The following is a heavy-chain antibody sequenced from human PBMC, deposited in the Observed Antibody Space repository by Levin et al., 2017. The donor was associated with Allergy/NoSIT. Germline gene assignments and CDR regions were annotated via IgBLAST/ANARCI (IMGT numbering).Heavy chain of an antibody. D-gene: IGHD6-13*01. CDR3: ARDSSSWALDYYYYGMDV. CDR1: GYTFTSYG. Sequence: ASVKVSCKASGYTFTSYGISWVRQAPGQGLEWMGWISAYNGNTNYAQKLQGRVTMTTDTSTSTAYMELRSLRSDDTAVYYCARDSSSWALDYYYYGMDVWGQGTTVTVSS. CDR2: ISAYNGNT. V-gene: IGHV1-18*01. J-gene: IGHJ6*02.